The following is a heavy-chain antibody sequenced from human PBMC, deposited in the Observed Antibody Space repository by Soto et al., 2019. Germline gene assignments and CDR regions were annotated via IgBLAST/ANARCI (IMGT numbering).Heavy chain of an antibody. J-gene: IGHJ3*02. CDR3: ARRSFCGGDCTDAFDI. CDR2: ISSSGSTI. CDR1: GFTFGDYY. D-gene: IGHD2-21*02. V-gene: IGHV3-11*01. Sequence: GSLRLSCAASGFTFGDYYMSWIRQAPGKGLEWVSYISSSGSTIYYADSVKGRFTISGDNAKNSLYLQMNSLRAEDTAVYYCARRSFCGGDCTDAFDIWGQGTMVTVSS.